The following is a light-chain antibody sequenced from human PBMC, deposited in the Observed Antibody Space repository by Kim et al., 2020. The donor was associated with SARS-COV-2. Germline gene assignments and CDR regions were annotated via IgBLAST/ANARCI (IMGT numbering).Light chain of an antibody. CDR1: NSDIGTHNR. J-gene: IGLJ2*01. CDR2: DVS. Sequence: QSALTQPASVSGSPGQSVTISCSGSNSDIGTHNRVSWYQQYPDTAPKLIIYDVSNRPSGVPNRFSGSKSGNTASLTISGLQAEDDADYYCTSTTTDGSYPIFGGGTQLTVL. CDR3: TSTTTDGSYPI. V-gene: IGLV2-18*02.